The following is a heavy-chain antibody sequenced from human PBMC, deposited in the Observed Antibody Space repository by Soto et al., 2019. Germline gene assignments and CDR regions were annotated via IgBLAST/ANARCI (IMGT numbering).Heavy chain of an antibody. V-gene: IGHV3-49*03. CDR2: IRSKAYGGTT. D-gene: IGHD2-15*01. CDR3: TRATPYCSGGSCHFDY. CDR1: GFTFGDYA. J-gene: IGHJ4*02. Sequence: GGSLRLSCTASGFTFGDYAMSWFRQAPGKGLEWVGFIRSKAYGGTTEYAASVKGRFTISRDDSKSIAYLQMNSLKTEDTAVYYCTRATPYCSGGSCHFDYWGQGTLVTVSS.